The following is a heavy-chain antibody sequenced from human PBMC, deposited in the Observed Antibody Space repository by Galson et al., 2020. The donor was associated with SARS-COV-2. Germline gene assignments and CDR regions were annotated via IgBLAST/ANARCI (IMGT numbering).Heavy chain of an antibody. J-gene: IGHJ6*02. CDR2: IYYSGRT. V-gene: IGHV4-30-4*01. CDR3: ARTTTRYYYGLDV. CDR1: GGSISRGDYY. D-gene: IGHD1-26*01. Sequence: SETLSLTCTVSGGSISRGDYYWSWIRQPPGKGLEWIGYIYYSGRTHYNPSLKSRVTISVDTSKNQFSLKLSSVTAADTAVYYCARTTTRYYYGLDVWGQGTTVTVSS.